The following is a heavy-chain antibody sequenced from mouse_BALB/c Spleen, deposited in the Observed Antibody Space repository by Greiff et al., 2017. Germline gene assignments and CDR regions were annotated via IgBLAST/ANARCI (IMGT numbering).Heavy chain of an antibody. CDR3: AKHNTIGTPYYAMDY. Sequence: QVQLKQSGPGLVAPSQSLSITCTVSGFSLTDYGVSWIRQPPGKGLEWLGVIWGGGSTYYNSALKSRLSISKDNSKSQVFLKMNSLQTDDTAMYYCAKHNTIGTPYYAMDYWGQGTSVTVSS. CDR1: GFSLTDYG. CDR2: IWGGGST. J-gene: IGHJ4*01. D-gene: IGHD2-14*01. V-gene: IGHV2-6-5*01.